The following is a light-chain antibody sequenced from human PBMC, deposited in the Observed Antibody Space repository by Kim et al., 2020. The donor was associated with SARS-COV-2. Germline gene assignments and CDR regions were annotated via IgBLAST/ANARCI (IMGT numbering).Light chain of an antibody. J-gene: IGLJ2*01. Sequence: QSVLTQPASVSGFPGQSITISCTGTSSDVGGYNYVSWYQQHPGKAPKLMIYDVSKRPSGVSNRFSGSKSGNTASLTISGLQAEDEADYYCSSYTSSSTLFGGGTQLTVL. CDR1: SSDVGGYNY. CDR2: DVS. V-gene: IGLV2-14*01. CDR3: SSYTSSSTL.